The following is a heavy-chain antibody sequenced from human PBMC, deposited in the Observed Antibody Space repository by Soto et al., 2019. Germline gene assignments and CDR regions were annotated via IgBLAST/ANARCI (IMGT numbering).Heavy chain of an antibody. J-gene: IGHJ5*02. V-gene: IGHV4-4*02. CDR2: IYHGGST. Sequence: QVQLQESGPGLVKPSGTLSLTCAVSGGSISSSNWWSWVRQPPGKGLEWIGEIYHGGSTNYNTSLKRRVTISVDKSKNQFSLKLSSVTAADTAVYYCARAYDYSSNWFDPWGQGTLVTVSS. CDR1: GGSISSSNW. D-gene: IGHD4-4*01. CDR3: ARAYDYSSNWFDP.